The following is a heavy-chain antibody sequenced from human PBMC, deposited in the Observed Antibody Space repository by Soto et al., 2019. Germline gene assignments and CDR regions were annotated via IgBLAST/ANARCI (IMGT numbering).Heavy chain of an antibody. V-gene: IGHV2-5*02. CDR1: GFSLTTSGVG. D-gene: IGHD1-1*01. CDR3: AHRQGGYNWDDGDFDY. CDR2: IYWDNDK. Sequence: QITLKESGPTLVQPTQALALTCAFSGFSLTTSGVGVGWIRQPPGKALEFLAVIYWDNDKRYNPSLKTRLSITXXTXKXXVVLTVSNMDPGDTATYYCAHRQGGYNWDDGDFDYWGQGALVTVSS. J-gene: IGHJ4*02.